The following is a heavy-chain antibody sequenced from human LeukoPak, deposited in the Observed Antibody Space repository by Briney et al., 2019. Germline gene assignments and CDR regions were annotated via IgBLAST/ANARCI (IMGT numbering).Heavy chain of an antibody. D-gene: IGHD1-26*01. Sequence: GGSLRLSCAASGFISSSYWMSWVRQAPGKGLEWVSAISGSGGSTYYADSVKGRFTISRDNSKNTLFLQMKSLRVEHTAIYYCAKGANSDTRYYFDYWGQGSLVTVSS. CDR3: AKGANSDTRYYFDY. CDR2: ISGSGGST. J-gene: IGHJ4*02. CDR1: GFISSSYW. V-gene: IGHV3-23*01.